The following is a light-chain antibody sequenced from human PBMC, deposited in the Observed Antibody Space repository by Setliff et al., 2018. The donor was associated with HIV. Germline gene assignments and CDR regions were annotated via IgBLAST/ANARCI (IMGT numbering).Light chain of an antibody. Sequence: DIVMTQSPDSLAVSLGERATINCKSSQNVLYNSNNKNYLAWYQQRPGQPPKLLIYWASTRESGVPDRFSGSGSGTDFTLPISSLQAEDVAVYYCQQYYISPLTFGGGTKVDIK. CDR2: WAS. V-gene: IGKV4-1*01. CDR3: QQYYISPLT. J-gene: IGKJ4*01. CDR1: QNVLYNSNNKNY.